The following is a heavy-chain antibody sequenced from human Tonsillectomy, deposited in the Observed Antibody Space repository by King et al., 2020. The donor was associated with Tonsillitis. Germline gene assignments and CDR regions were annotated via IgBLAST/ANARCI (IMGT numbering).Heavy chain of an antibody. V-gene: IGHV3-7*03. CDR3: ARGSGSYYIY. Sequence: VQLVESGGGLVQPGGSLRLSCAASGFTFRTYWMTWVRQAPGKGLEWVATINQDGGEKYDVDSVKGRFTISRDNAKNSLFLQMNSLRAEDTAVYYCARGSGSYYIYWGQGTLVTVSS. D-gene: IGHD3-10*01. J-gene: IGHJ4*02. CDR2: INQDGGEK. CDR1: GFTFRTYW.